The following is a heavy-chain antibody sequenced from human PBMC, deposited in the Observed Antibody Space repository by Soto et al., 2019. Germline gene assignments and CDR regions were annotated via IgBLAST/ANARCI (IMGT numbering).Heavy chain of an antibody. V-gene: IGHV1-18*01. CDR3: ARFSGGSYNTYYFYYGMDV. Sequence: ASVKVSCKASGYTFTSYGISWVRQAPGQGLDWLGWISAYNGNTKYAQDLQGRVTMTTDTSTSTAYMELRSLRSDDTAVYYCARFSGGSYNTYYFYYGMDVWGQGTTVTVSS. CDR2: ISAYNGNT. D-gene: IGHD2-15*01. CDR1: GYTFTSYG. J-gene: IGHJ6*02.